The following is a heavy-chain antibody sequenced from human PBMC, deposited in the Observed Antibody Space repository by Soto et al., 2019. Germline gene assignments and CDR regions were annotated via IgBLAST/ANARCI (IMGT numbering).Heavy chain of an antibody. D-gene: IGHD1-26*01. CDR1: GGSISSSNW. V-gene: IGHV4-4*02. J-gene: IGHJ5*02. CDR3: ARDLYSGSYFGWFDP. Sequence: SETLSLTCAVSGGSISSSNWWSWVRQPPGKGLEWIGEIYHSGSTNYNPSLKSRVTISVDKSKNQFSLKLSSVTAADTAVYYCARDLYSGSYFGWFDPWGQGTLVTVSS. CDR2: IYHSGST.